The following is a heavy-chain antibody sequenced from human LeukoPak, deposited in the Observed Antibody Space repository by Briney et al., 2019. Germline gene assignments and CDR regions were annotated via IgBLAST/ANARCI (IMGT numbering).Heavy chain of an antibody. D-gene: IGHD1-26*01. CDR1: GFTFRSYW. CDR3: ARDGELGSPADASDI. V-gene: IGHV3-7*01. Sequence: GGSLRLSCAASGFTFRSYWMTWVRHYPGKGLEWVANIKQDGSETYYADSVKGRFTISRDNAKRSLYLQMNSLRAEDTAVYYCARDGELGSPADASDIWGQGTMVTVSS. J-gene: IGHJ3*02. CDR2: IKQDGSET.